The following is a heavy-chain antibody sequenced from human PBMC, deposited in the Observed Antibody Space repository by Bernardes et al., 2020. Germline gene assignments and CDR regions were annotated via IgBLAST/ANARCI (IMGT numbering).Heavy chain of an antibody. Sequence: GGSLRLSCAASGFTFSRYNMNWVRQAPGKGLEWISYASRSGNTIYYADSVKGRFTISRDNAKNSLYLQMNSLRDEDTAVYYCARDPPGDYWGPYYFDYWGQGTLGTVSS. V-gene: IGHV3-48*02. CDR1: GFTFSRYN. CDR2: ASRSGNTI. D-gene: IGHD4-17*01. CDR3: ARDPPGDYWGPYYFDY. J-gene: IGHJ4*02.